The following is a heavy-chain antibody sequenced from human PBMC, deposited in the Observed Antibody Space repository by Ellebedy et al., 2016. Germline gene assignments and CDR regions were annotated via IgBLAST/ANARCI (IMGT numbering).Heavy chain of an antibody. Sequence: SETLSLTCTVSGGSISSYYWSWIRQPPGKGLEWIGYIYYSGGTNYNPSLKSRVTISVDTSKNQFSLKLSSVTAADTAVYYCAGGRGYSYGYSRYWGQGTLVTVSS. D-gene: IGHD5-18*01. V-gene: IGHV4-59*08. CDR3: AGGRGYSYGYSRY. J-gene: IGHJ4*02. CDR1: GGSISSYY. CDR2: IYYSGGT.